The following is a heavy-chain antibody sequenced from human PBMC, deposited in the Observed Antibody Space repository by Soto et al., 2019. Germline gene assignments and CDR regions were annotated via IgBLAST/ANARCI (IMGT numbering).Heavy chain of an antibody. CDR2: ISWDGGST. V-gene: IGHV3-43*01. Sequence: GGSLRLSSAASGFNFVDYTMRWVRQAPGKGLEWVSLISWDGGSTYYADSVKGRFTISRDNSKNSLYLQMNSLRTEDTALYYCMIAARPRHPYYYYGMDVWGQGTTVTVSS. J-gene: IGHJ6*02. D-gene: IGHD6-6*01. CDR3: MIAARPRHPYYYYGMDV. CDR1: GFNFVDYT.